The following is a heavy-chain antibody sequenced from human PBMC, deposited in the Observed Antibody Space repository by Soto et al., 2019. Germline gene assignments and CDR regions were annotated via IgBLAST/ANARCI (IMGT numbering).Heavy chain of an antibody. CDR3: ARDGTAHCSGCSSTGYYYYGMDV. V-gene: IGHV1-46*01. CDR1: GYTFTSYY. Sequence: GPSVKVSCKASGYTFTSYYMHWVRQAPGQGLEWMGIINPSGGSTSYAQKFQGRVTMTRDTSTSTVYMELSSLRSEDTAVYYCARDGTAHCSGCSSTGYYYYGMDVWGQGTTVTVSS. CDR2: INPSGGST. J-gene: IGHJ6*02. D-gene: IGHD6-19*01.